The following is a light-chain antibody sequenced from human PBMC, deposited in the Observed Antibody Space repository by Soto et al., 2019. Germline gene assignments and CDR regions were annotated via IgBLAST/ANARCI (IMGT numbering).Light chain of an antibody. V-gene: IGLV1-40*01. CDR3: QSYDSSLSFX. J-gene: IGLJ2*01. CDR2: GNI. CDR1: SSNIGAGYD. Sequence: QSVLTQPPSVSGAPGQRVTISCTGSSSNIGAGYDVHWYQQLPGTAPKLLIYGNINRPSGVPDRFSGSKSGTSASLAITGLQAEDAADYYCQSYDSSLSFXFGGGXKLTVL.